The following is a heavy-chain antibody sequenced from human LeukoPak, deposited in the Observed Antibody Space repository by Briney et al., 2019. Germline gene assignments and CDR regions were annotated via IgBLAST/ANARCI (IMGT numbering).Heavy chain of an antibody. J-gene: IGHJ5*02. Sequence: SETLSLTCTVSGGSISSSSYYWGWIRQPPGKGLEWIGSIYYSGSTYYNPSLKSRVTISVDTSKNQFSLKLSSVTAADTAVYYCARQTIVVHRGAWFDPWGQGTLVTVSS. D-gene: IGHD2-15*01. CDR3: ARQTIVVHRGAWFDP. CDR2: IYYSGST. CDR1: GGSISSSSYY. V-gene: IGHV4-39*01.